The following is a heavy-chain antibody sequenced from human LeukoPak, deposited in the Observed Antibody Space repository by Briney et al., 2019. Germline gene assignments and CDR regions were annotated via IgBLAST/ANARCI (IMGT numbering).Heavy chain of an antibody. Sequence: SVKVSCKASGGTFSSYAISWVRQAPGQGLEWMGGIIPIFGTANYAQKFQGRVTITADESTSTAYMELSSLRSEDTAVYYCAREGERDCSSTSCYLGYWGQGTLVTVSS. D-gene: IGHD2-2*01. V-gene: IGHV1-69*13. CDR3: AREGERDCSSTSCYLGY. CDR1: GGTFSSYA. CDR2: IIPIFGTA. J-gene: IGHJ4*02.